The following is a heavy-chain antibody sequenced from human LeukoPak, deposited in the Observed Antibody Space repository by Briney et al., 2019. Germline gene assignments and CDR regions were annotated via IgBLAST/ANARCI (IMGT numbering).Heavy chain of an antibody. Sequence: SETLSLTCTVSGGSISRYYWSWIRQPPGKGLEWIGYIYYSGSTNYNPSLKSRVTISVDTSKNQFSLKLSSVTAADTAVYYCARADSSGWYEVDYWGQGTLVTVSS. CDR1: GGSISRYY. V-gene: IGHV4-59*01. J-gene: IGHJ4*02. CDR2: IYYSGST. CDR3: ARADSSGWYEVDY. D-gene: IGHD6-19*01.